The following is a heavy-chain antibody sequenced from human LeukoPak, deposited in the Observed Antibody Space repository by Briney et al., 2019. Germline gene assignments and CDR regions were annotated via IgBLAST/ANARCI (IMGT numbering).Heavy chain of an antibody. Sequence: PGGSLRLSCAASGFSFSDSYMSWIRQAPGRGLEWPSYIKGSDTSTFYAESVSGRFTVSRENAKSTLYMQMHSLRAEATAVYSCARRGNMSSHAFDIWGQGTVVTVSS. V-gene: IGHV3-11*01. J-gene: IGHJ3*02. CDR2: IKGSDTST. D-gene: IGHD2/OR15-2a*01. CDR1: GFSFSDSY. CDR3: ARRGNMSSHAFDI.